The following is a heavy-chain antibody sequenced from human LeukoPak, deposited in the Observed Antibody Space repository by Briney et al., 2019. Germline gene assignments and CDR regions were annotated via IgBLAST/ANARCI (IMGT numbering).Heavy chain of an antibody. J-gene: IGHJ4*02. V-gene: IGHV3-48*01. CDR1: GFTFSSYA. CDR2: ISTNDRTT. D-gene: IGHD3-22*01. CDR3: ARESYSSGYYYDY. Sequence: GGSLRLSCAASGFTFSSYAMHWVRQAPGKGLEWVAYISTNDRTTYYADSVKGRFTISRDNAKNSLYLHMNSLRAEDTAVYYCARESYSSGYYYDYWGQGTLVTVSS.